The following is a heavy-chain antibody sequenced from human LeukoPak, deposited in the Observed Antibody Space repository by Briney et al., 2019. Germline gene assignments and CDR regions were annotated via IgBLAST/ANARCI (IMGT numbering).Heavy chain of an antibody. Sequence: ASVKVSCKASGYTFTGFTIHWVRQAPGQRLEWMGWINTGNGNTKYSQKFQGRVTITRDTTASTAYMELSSLRSEDTAIYYCARVNAYSFDYWGQGALVTVSS. V-gene: IGHV1-3*04. CDR1: GYTFTGFT. CDR3: ARVNAYSFDY. J-gene: IGHJ4*02. CDR2: INTGNGNT.